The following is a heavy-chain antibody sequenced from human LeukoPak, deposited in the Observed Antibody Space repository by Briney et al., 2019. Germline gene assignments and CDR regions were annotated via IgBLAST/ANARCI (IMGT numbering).Heavy chain of an antibody. J-gene: IGHJ4*02. D-gene: IGHD3-3*02. CDR1: GGSISSSSYY. Sequence: SETLSLTCTVSGGSISSSSYYWGWIRQPPGKGLEWIGYIYYSGSTNYNLSLKSRVTISVDTSKNQFSLKLSSVTAADTAVYYCARVSHYYFDYWGQGTLVTVSS. CDR2: IYYSGST. CDR3: ARVSHYYFDY. V-gene: IGHV4-61*05.